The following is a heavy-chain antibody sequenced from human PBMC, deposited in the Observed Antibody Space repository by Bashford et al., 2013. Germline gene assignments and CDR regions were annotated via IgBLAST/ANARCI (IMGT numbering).Heavy chain of an antibody. CDR2: INHSGNT. Sequence: RPLLYSSETLSLTCTVSGGSISSGGYYWSWIRQTPGKGLEWLGEINHSGNTKYIPSLKSRVTISVDTSKNQFSLKLSSVIAADTAVYYCVRVEPYCGGDCYERRKYFQFWGQGTLVTVSS. J-gene: IGHJ1*01. V-gene: IGHV4-39*07. CDR3: VRVEPYCGGDCYERRKYFQF. D-gene: IGHD2-21*01. CDR1: GGSISSGGYY.